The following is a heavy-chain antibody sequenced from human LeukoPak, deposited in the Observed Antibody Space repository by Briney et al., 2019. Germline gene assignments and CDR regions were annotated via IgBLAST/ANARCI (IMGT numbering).Heavy chain of an antibody. D-gene: IGHD3-10*01. V-gene: IGHV3-7*04. J-gene: IGHJ6*03. CDR2: IKQDGTEK. CDR3: ARANYYGPKSYYMDV. CDR1: GFTFTTYW. Sequence: GESLRLSCAASGFTFTTYWMSWVRQAPGKGLEWVANIKQDGTEKYYVDSVKGRFTISRDNAKNSLYLQMNSLRAEDTAVYYCARANYYGPKSYYMDVWGKGTTVTVSS.